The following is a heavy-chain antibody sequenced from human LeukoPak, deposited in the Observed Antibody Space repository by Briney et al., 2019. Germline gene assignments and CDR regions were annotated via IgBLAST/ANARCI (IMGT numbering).Heavy chain of an antibody. J-gene: IGHJ4*02. Sequence: GGSLRLSCAASGFTFRTYAMSWVRQAPGKGLEWVSSICYSGGSTYYADAVKGRFTISRENSKNTLYLPTSSLEAEDTAGDYCARGRRSSCYSGVDSSGQGTMVTVSS. D-gene: IGHD2-2*02. CDR1: GFTFRTYA. CDR3: ARGRRSSCYSGVDS. CDR2: ICYSGGST. V-gene: IGHV3-23*01.